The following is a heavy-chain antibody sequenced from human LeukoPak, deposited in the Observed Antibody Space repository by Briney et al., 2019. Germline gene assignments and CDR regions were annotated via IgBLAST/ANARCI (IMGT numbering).Heavy chain of an antibody. J-gene: IGHJ4*02. D-gene: IGHD3-22*01. CDR2: ISGSGGST. V-gene: IGHV3-23*01. Sequence: GGSLRLSCAVSGFTFRNYLMHWVRQAPGKGLVWVSAISGSGGSTYYADSVKGRFTISRDNSKNTLYLQMNSLRAEDTAVYYCAKVGPDASITMIVVVTLDYWGQGTLVTVSS. CDR1: GFTFRNYL. CDR3: AKVGPDASITMIVVVTLDY.